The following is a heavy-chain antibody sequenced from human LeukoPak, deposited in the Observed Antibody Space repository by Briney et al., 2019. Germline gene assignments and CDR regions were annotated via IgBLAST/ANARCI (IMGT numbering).Heavy chain of an antibody. CDR1: GYTFTGYY. V-gene: IGHV1-2*02. J-gene: IGHJ4*02. CDR2: INPNSGGT. Sequence: ASVKVSCKASGYTFTGYYMHWVRQAPGQGLEWMGWINPNSGGTNYAQKFQGRVTMTRDTSISTAYMELSRLRSDDTAVYYCARGRRGCSSTSCPYYFDYWGQGTLVTVSS. CDR3: ARGRRGCSSTSCPYYFDY. D-gene: IGHD2-2*01.